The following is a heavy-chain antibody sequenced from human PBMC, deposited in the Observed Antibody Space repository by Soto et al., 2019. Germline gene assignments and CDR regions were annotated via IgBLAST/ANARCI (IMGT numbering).Heavy chain of an antibody. CDR2: IYYSGST. V-gene: IGHV4-31*11. J-gene: IGHJ4*02. Sequence: PSETLSLTCAVSGDSMSSSDYYWGWIRQPPGKGLEWIGYIYYSGSTYYNPSLKSRVTISVDTSKNQFSLKLSSVTAADTAVYYCARVPSAYGDYHFDYWGQGTLVTVSS. D-gene: IGHD4-17*01. CDR3: ARVPSAYGDYHFDY. CDR1: GDSMSSSDYY.